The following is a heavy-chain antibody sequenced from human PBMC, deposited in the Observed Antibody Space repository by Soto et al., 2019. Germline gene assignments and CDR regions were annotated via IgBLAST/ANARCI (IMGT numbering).Heavy chain of an antibody. CDR3: ASIPAPVAGCYYYYGMDV. CDR1: GGSTSSGGYY. CDR2: IYYSGST. Sequence: SETLSLTCTVSGGSTSSGGYYWSWIRQHPGKGLEWIGYIYYSGSTYYNPSLKSRVTISVDTSKNQFSLKLSSVTAADTAVYYCASIPAPVAGCYYYYGMDVWGQGTTVTVSS. J-gene: IGHJ6*02. V-gene: IGHV4-31*03. D-gene: IGHD2-2*01.